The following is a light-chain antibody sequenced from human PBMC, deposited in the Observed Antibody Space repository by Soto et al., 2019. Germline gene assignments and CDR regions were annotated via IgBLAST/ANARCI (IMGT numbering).Light chain of an antibody. V-gene: IGKV3-20*01. CDR3: QQFGSSPIT. CDR1: QSVFSNY. CDR2: GAS. Sequence: EIVLTQSPGTLSLSPGGRATLSCRASQSVFSNYLAWYQQKPDQAPRLLIYGASSRATGIPDRFSGSGSGTDFTLTINRLDPEDFAVYYCQQFGSSPITFGQGTRLEIK. J-gene: IGKJ5*01.